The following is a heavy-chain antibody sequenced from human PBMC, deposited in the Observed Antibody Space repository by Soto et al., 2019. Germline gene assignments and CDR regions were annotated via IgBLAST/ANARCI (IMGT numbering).Heavy chain of an antibody. V-gene: IGHV3-74*01. CDR1: GFTLSSHW. D-gene: IGHD3-16*01. CDR3: ARDVVYVFDY. CDR2: INSDGSST. J-gene: IGHJ4*02. Sequence: EVQLVESGGDLVQPGGSLRLACAASGFTLSSHWMHWVRQAPGKGLVWVSRINSDGSSTNYADSVKGRFTISRDNAKNTLYLQMNSLRAEDTAVYYCARDVVYVFDYWGQGTLVTVSS.